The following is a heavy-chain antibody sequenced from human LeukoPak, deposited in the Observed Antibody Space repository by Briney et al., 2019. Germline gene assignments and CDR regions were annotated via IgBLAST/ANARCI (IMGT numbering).Heavy chain of an antibody. D-gene: IGHD3-22*01. CDR3: ARDPGGYDSSGYYYEENYFDY. J-gene: IGHJ4*02. V-gene: IGHV4-4*07. Sequence: SETLSLTCTGSGGSISSYYWSWIRQPAGKGLEWIGRIYTSGSTNYNPSLKSRVTMSVDTSKNQFSLKLSSVTAADTAVYYCARDPGGYDSSGYYYEENYFDYWGQGTLVTVSS. CDR1: GGSISSYY. CDR2: IYTSGST.